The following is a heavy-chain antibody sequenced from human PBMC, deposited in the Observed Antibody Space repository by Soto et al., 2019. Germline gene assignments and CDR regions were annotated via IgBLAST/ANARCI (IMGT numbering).Heavy chain of an antibody. CDR1: GYTFTSYD. J-gene: IGHJ4*02. V-gene: IGHV1-8*01. Sequence: QVQLVQSGAEVKKPGASVKVSCKASGYTFTSYDINWVRQATGQGLEWMGWMNPNSGNTGYAQKFQGRVTMTRNTSVSTGYMELGSLGSEDTAVYYCERGAYCSGGSCYSTFVYSGQGTLVTDSS. CDR2: MNPNSGNT. D-gene: IGHD2-15*01. CDR3: ERGAYCSGGSCYSTFVY.